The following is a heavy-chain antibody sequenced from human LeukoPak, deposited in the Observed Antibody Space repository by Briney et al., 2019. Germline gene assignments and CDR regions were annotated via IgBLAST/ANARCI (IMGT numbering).Heavy chain of an antibody. CDR3: ARADAADGGYLDH. J-gene: IGHJ4*02. CDR1: EFXFSSYA. Sequence: GGSLRLSCAASEFXFSSYAMSWVRQAPGKGLEWVSRISGSSGRTYYTDSVTGRFTISRDNSKNMVYLQMNSLRAEDTAIYYCARADAADGGYLDHWGQGTLVTVSS. CDR2: ISGSSGRT. D-gene: IGHD3-10*01. V-gene: IGHV3-23*01.